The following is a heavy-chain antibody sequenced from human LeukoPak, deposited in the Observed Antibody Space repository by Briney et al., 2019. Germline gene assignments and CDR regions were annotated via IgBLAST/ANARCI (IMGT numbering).Heavy chain of an antibody. CDR3: AKETTWNFADY. CDR1: GFTFSRYA. J-gene: IGHJ4*02. Sequence: GGSLRLSCAASGFTFSRYAMSWIRQAPGRGLEWVSGISGSGGITHYTDSVKGRFTISRDNAKNTLYLQMNSLRAEDTAMYYCAKETTWNFADYWGQGTLVTVSS. D-gene: IGHD1-7*01. CDR2: ISGSGGIT. V-gene: IGHV3-23*01.